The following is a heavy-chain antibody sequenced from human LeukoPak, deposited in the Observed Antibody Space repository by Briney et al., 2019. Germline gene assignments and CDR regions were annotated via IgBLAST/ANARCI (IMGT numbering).Heavy chain of an antibody. CDR3: ARHCCSGPARRVFDI. J-gene: IGHJ3*02. CDR1: GGSIISSDYH. D-gene: IGHD2-15*01. V-gene: IGHV4-39*01. CDR2: ISYSGNT. Sequence: SETLSLTCTVSGGSIISSDYHWGWVRQPPGKGLEWIGTISYSGNTDYNPSLRSRVTISVDTSNNQFSLRLGSVTAADTAVYHCARHCCSGPARRVFDIWGQGTMVTVSS.